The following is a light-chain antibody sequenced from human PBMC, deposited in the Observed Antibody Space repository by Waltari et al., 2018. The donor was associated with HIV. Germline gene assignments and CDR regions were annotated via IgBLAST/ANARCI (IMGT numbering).Light chain of an antibody. CDR3: YSYAGSLL. J-gene: IGLJ2*01. CDR2: DVS. V-gene: IGLV2-11*01. Sequence: QSALTQPRSVSGSPGQSVTISCTGSSSDVGGYNYVSWYQQHPTKAPKLIIYDVSERPSGVLDRFSGSKSGNRASLTISGLQAEDEADYYCYSYAGSLLFGGGTKLTVL. CDR1: SSDVGGYNY.